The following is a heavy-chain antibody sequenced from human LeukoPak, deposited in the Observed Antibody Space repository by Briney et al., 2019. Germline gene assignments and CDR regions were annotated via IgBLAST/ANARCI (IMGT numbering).Heavy chain of an antibody. CDR2: IWYDGSNK. D-gene: IGHD7-27*01. V-gene: IGHV3-33*08. CDR3: ARGELGILPDY. Sequence: PGGSLRLSCAASGFTFSSYSMSWVRQAPGKGLEWVAVIWYDGSNKYYADSVKGRFTISRDNSKNTLYLQMNSLRAEDTAVYYCARGELGILPDYWGQGTLVTVSS. CDR1: GFTFSSYS. J-gene: IGHJ4*02.